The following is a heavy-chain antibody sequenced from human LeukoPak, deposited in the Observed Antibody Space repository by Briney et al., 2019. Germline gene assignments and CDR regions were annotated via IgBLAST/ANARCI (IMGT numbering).Heavy chain of an antibody. J-gene: IGHJ6*03. CDR1: GGSISSSGYC. D-gene: IGHD2-15*01. Sequence: PSETLSLTCTVSGGSISSSGYCWGWLRQPPGKGLEWIGSIDYSGNTNYNPSLKSRVTISVDMSKNQFSLKLSSVTAADTAVYYCARLPSLYCSGGSCYSHYYYYMDVWGKGTTVTISS. CDR3: ARLPSLYCSGGSCYSHYYYYMDV. CDR2: IDYSGNT. V-gene: IGHV4-39*01.